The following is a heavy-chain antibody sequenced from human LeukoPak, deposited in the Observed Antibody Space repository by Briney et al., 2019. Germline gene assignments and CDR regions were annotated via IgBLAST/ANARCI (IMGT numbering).Heavy chain of an antibody. CDR2: INPDGRNI. D-gene: IGHD1-7*01. CDR1: GFTLSDYW. CDR3: VRDGGGTTPYDC. J-gene: IGHJ4*02. V-gene: IGHV3-74*01. Sequence: GGSLRLSCAASGFTLSDYWMNWVRQVPGKGLVWVSHINPDGRNIAYADSVKGRFTISRDSAKNSLYLQMKSLRAGDTAVYYCVRDGGGTTPYDCWGQGTLVTVSS.